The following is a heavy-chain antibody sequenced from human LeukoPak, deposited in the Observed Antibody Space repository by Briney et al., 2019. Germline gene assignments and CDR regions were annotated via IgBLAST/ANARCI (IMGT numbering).Heavy chain of an antibody. J-gene: IGHJ4*02. D-gene: IGHD3-22*01. CDR2: ISSSGSYI. CDR3: ARSRSGLVLDY. V-gene: IGHV3-21*01. CDR1: GFTFSSYS. Sequence: GGSLRLSCAASGFTFSSYSMNWVRQAPGKGLEWVSSISSSGSYIYYADSVKGRFTFSRDNAKNSLYLQMDSLRAEDTAVYDCARSRSGLVLDYWGQGTLVTVSS.